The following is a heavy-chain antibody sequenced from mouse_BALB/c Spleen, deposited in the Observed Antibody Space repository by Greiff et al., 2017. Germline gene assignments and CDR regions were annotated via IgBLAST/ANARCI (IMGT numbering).Heavy chain of an antibody. D-gene: IGHD1-1*01. V-gene: IGHV1-7*01. CDR2: INPSTGYT. Sequence: VQLQQSGAELAKPGASVKMSCKASGYTFTSYWMHWVKQRPGQGLEWIGYINPSTGYTEYNQKFKDKATLTADKSSSTAYMQLSSLTSEDSAVYYCARENYGSTDYWGQGTTLTVSS. J-gene: IGHJ2*01. CDR3: ARENYGSTDY. CDR1: GYTFTSYW.